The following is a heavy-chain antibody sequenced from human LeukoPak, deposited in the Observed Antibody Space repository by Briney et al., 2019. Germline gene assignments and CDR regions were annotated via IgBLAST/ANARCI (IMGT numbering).Heavy chain of an antibody. V-gene: IGHV3-33*08. CDR3: ARERAPGDYGYYYGMDV. Sequence: GGSLRLSCAASGFTFSSYSMNWVRQAPGKGLEWVAVIWYDGSNKYYADSVKGRFTISRDNSKNTLYLQMNSPRAEDTAVYYCARERAPGDYGYYYGMDVWGQGTTVTVSS. CDR2: IWYDGSNK. J-gene: IGHJ6*02. CDR1: GFTFSSYS. D-gene: IGHD4-17*01.